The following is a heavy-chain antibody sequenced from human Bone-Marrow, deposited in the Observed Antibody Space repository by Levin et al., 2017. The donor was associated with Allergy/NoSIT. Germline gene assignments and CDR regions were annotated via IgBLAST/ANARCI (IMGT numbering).Heavy chain of an antibody. CDR2: ITASAGST. J-gene: IGHJ4*02. CDR3: ASIRIVATNSFDY. CDR1: EFRFSSYA. D-gene: IGHD5-12*01. Sequence: GGSLRLSCAASEFRFSSYAMNWVRQAPGKGLEWVSSITASAGSTYYADSVKGRFTISRDNSKNTLYLQMNSLRAEDTAVYYCASIRIVATNSFDYWGQGTLVTVSS. V-gene: IGHV3-23*01.